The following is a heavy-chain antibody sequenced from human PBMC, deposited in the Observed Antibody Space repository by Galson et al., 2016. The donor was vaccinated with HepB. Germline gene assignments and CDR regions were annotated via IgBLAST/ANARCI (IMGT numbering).Heavy chain of an antibody. D-gene: IGHD3-10*01. Sequence: PALVKPTQTLTLTCNFPGFSLSTSAMSVSWIRQPPGRALEWLALIDWDDDKYYSTSLRTRLTISKATSKNQVVLTMTNMDPVDTATYYCARARRYYYGSGNDAVDIWGQGTMVTVSS. CDR1: GFSLSTSAMS. CDR3: ARARRYYYGSGNDAVDI. V-gene: IGHV2-70*01. J-gene: IGHJ3*02. CDR2: IDWDDDK.